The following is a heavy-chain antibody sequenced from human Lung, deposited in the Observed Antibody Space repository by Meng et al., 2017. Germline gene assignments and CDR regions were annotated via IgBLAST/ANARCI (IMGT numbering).Heavy chain of an antibody. Sequence: VEQVEYGGGCVQPGGSLSPPCEALGFNCVDYIMPWVRQSPGKGLEWISRIVSDGGITTYADSVKGRFIVSRDNAKNTLYLQMNSLGADDTAVYYCARDLAWVLFDYWGQGALVTVSS. CDR3: ARDLAWVLFDY. D-gene: IGHD3-3*01. V-gene: IGHV3-74*01. CDR1: GFNCVDYI. CDR2: IVSDGGIT. J-gene: IGHJ4*02.